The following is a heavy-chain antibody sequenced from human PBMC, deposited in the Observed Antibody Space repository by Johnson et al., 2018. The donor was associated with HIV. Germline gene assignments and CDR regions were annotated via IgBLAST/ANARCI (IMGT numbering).Heavy chain of an antibody. CDR2: ISYDGSNK. CDR1: GFTFSSYG. J-gene: IGHJ3*02. CDR3: ARVRGGTGHGAFDI. V-gene: IGHV3-30*03. Sequence: QVQLVESGGGAVQPGRSLRLSCAASGFTFSSYGMHWVRQAPGKGLEWVAVISYDGSNKYYADSVKGRFTISRDNSKNTLYLQMNSLRAEDTAVYYCARVRGGTGHGAFDIWGQGTMVTVSS.